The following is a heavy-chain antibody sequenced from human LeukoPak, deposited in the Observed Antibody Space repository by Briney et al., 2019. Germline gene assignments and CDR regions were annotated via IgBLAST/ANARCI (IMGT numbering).Heavy chain of an antibody. J-gene: IGHJ4*02. V-gene: IGHV3-48*03. CDR1: GFTFSSYE. Sequence: GGSLRLSCAASGFTFSSYEMNWVRQAPGKGLEWVSYISSSGSTIYYADSVKGRFTISRDNAKNSLYLQMNSLRAEDTAVYYCARVSPYDSTAANNDYWGQGTLVIVSS. CDR3: ARVSPYDSTAANNDY. CDR2: ISSSGSTI. D-gene: IGHD3-22*01.